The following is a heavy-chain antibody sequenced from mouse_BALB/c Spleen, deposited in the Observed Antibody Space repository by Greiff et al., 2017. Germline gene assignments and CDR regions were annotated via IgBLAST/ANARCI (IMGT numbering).Heavy chain of an antibody. Sequence: EVKLMESGPGLVKPSQSLSLTCTVTGYSITSDYAWNWIRQFPGNKLEWMGYINYRGSTSYNPSLRSRISITRDTSKNQFFLQLNSVTTEDTATYYCASVYYDYDGHWGFAYWGQGTLVTVSA. CDR2: INYRGST. J-gene: IGHJ3*01. CDR3: ASVYYDYDGHWGFAY. CDR1: GYSITSDYA. D-gene: IGHD2-4*01. V-gene: IGHV3-2*02.